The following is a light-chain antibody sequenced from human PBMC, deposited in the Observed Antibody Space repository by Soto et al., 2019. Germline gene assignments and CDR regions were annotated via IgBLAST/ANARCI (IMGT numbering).Light chain of an antibody. CDR1: QSITTY. V-gene: IGKV1-39*01. J-gene: IGKJ2*01. CDR2: DGS. CDR3: QQSSTTPYT. Sequence: DIQMTQSPSSLSASVGDRVTMTCRASQSITTYVNWYQQNPGRAPKLLIYDGSILQSEVPSRFSGSGSGADFTLTISSLQPEDFATYYCQQSSTTPYTFGQGTMLEI.